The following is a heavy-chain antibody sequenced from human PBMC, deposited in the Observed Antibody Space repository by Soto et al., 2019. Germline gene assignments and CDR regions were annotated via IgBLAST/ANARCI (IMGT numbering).Heavy chain of an antibody. J-gene: IGHJ5*02. CDR1: GGSLSSFC. CDR2: IYESGRT. Sequence: SETLSLTCTVYGGSLSSFCWSWIRQPAGKGLEWVGRIYESGRTAYNPSLKSRVTMSLDVSLNQFSLNLSSVTAADTAVYFCARSGKGVVRGPIGSPAGWFDPWGRGTLVTVSS. D-gene: IGHD3-10*01. CDR3: ARSGKGVVRGPIGSPAGWFDP. V-gene: IGHV4-4*07.